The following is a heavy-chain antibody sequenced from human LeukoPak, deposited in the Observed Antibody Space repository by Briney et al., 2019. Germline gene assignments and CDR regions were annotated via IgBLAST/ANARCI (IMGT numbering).Heavy chain of an antibody. D-gene: IGHD2-2*01. CDR3: ARDPHIVVVPAAIPGGFDY. V-gene: IGHV1-18*01. Sequence: GASVKVSCKASGYTFTSYDISWVRQAPGQGLEWMGWISAYNGNTNYAQKLQGRVTMTTDTSTSTAYMELRSLRSDDTAVYYCARDPHIVVVPAAIPGGFDYWGQGTLVTVSS. J-gene: IGHJ4*02. CDR1: GYTFTSYD. CDR2: ISAYNGNT.